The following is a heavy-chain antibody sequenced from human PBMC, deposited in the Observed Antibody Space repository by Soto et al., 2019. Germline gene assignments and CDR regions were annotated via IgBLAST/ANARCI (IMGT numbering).Heavy chain of an antibody. J-gene: IGHJ6*02. CDR2: ISDSGTLT. Sequence: EVQLLESGGGLVQPGGSLRLSCAASGFTFSSYAMKWVRQAPGKGLEWVSLISDSGTLTYYADSVKGRCTISRDNSGNTLFLQMYSLRAEDTAVYYCARYIPGVRYYGMDVWGQGTTVTVSS. V-gene: IGHV3-23*01. CDR3: ARYIPGVRYYGMDV. CDR1: GFTFSSYA. D-gene: IGHD2-2*01.